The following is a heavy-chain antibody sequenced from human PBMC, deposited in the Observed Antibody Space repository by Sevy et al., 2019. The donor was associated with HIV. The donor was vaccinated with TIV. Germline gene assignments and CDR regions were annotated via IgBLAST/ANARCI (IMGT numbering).Heavy chain of an antibody. CDR3: AQEGIAAAGTTGTGAFDI. V-gene: IGHV3-23*01. J-gene: IGHJ3*02. CDR1: GFTFSSYA. Sequence: GGSLRLSCAASGFTFSSYAMSWVRQAPGKGLEWVSAISGSGGSTYYADSVKGRFTISRDNSKNTLYLQMNSLRAEDTAVYYCAQEGIAAAGTTGTGAFDIWGQGTMVTVSS. CDR2: ISGSGGST. D-gene: IGHD6-13*01.